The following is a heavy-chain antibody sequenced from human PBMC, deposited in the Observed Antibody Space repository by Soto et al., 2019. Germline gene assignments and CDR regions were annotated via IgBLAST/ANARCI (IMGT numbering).Heavy chain of an antibody. Sequence: ASVKVSCKASGYTFTSYGISWVRQAPGQGLEWMGWISAYNGNINYAQKLQGRVTMTTDTSTSTAYMELRSLRSDDTAVYYCAREKLELRGKHYYGMDVWGQGTTVTVSS. CDR2: ISAYNGNI. V-gene: IGHV1-18*01. D-gene: IGHD1-7*01. J-gene: IGHJ6*02. CDR3: AREKLELRGKHYYGMDV. CDR1: GYTFTSYG.